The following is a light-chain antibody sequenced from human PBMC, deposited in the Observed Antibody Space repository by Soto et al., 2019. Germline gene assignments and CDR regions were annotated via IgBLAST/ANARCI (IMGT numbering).Light chain of an antibody. J-gene: IGLJ1*01. CDR3: QSYDSSLSGYNYV. Sequence: QPVLTQPPSVSGAPGQRVTISCTGSSSNIGAGYDVHWYQQLPGTAPKLLISGNSNRPSGVPDRFSGSKSGTSASLAITGLQAEDEADYYCQSYDSSLSGYNYVFGTGTKLTVL. V-gene: IGLV1-40*01. CDR1: SSNIGAGYD. CDR2: GNS.